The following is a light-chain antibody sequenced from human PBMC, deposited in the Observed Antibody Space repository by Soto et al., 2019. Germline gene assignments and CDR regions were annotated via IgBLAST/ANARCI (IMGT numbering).Light chain of an antibody. CDR1: QSISSN. CDR3: QQYNTWPPIT. V-gene: IGKV3-15*01. Sequence: IVMSQYPDTLSVSPGERATLSCRASQSISSNLAWYQQKPGQAPRLVIFGASTRATGIPARFSGSGSGTEFTLTISSLQSEDFAVYYCQQYNTWPPITFGQGTRLE. CDR2: GAS. J-gene: IGKJ5*01.